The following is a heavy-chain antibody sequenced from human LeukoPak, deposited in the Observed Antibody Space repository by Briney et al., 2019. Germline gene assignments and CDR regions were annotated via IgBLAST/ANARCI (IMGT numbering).Heavy chain of an antibody. V-gene: IGHV1-69*13. D-gene: IGHD6-13*01. Sequence: GASVKVSCKASGGTFSSYAISWVRQAPGQGLEWMGGIIPIFGTANYAQKFQGRVTITADESTSTAYMELSSLRSGDTAVYYCARDRYSSSWYDYYGMDVWGQGTTVTVSS. CDR1: GGTFSSYA. CDR3: ARDRYSSSWYDYYGMDV. J-gene: IGHJ6*02. CDR2: IIPIFGTA.